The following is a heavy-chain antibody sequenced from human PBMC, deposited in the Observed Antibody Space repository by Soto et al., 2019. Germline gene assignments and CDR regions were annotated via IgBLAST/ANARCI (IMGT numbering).Heavy chain of an antibody. CDR2: ISAYNGNT. D-gene: IGHD3-10*01. CDR1: GYTFTSYG. CDR3: ARAPFYYGSGSHYKAFDY. Sequence: ASVKVSCKASGYTFTSYGISWVRQAPGQGLEWMGWISAYNGNTNYAQKLQGRVTMTTDTSTSTAYMELRSLRSDDTAVYYCARAPFYYGSGSHYKAFDYWGQGPLFTI. J-gene: IGHJ4*02. V-gene: IGHV1-18*01.